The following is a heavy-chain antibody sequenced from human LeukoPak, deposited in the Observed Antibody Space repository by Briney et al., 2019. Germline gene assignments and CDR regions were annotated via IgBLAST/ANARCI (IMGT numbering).Heavy chain of an antibody. Sequence: SSETLSLTCTVSGGSISSGGYYWSWIRQPPGKGLEWIGYIYHSGSTYYNPSLKSRVTISVDRSKNQFSLKLSSVTAADTAVYYCARLAGEPRSAVPKHKVDTAMPFDYWGQGTLVTVSS. J-gene: IGHJ4*02. CDR1: GGSISSGGYY. D-gene: IGHD5-18*01. CDR3: ARLAGEPRSAVPKHKVDTAMPFDY. V-gene: IGHV4-30-2*01. CDR2: IYHSGST.